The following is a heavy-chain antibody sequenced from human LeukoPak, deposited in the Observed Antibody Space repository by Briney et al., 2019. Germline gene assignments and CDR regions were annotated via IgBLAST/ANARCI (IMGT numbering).Heavy chain of an antibody. CDR2: LYTDDRP. CDR3: ARGGSYLSAFDI. CDR1: DDSITMYY. Sequence: ETLSLTCTVSDDSITMYYWTWVRQAPGKGLEWVSLLYTDDRPFYADSVKGRFTISRDNSNRTVFLQMNSLRAEDTAVYYCARGGSYLSAFDIWGQGTMVTVSS. V-gene: IGHV3-53*01. J-gene: IGHJ3*02. D-gene: IGHD1-26*01.